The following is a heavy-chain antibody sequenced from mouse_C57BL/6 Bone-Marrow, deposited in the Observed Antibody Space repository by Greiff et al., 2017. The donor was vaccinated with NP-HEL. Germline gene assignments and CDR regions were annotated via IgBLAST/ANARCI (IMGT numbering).Heavy chain of an antibody. CDR3: GAFSRYFDY. J-gene: IGHJ2*01. V-gene: IGHV1-55*01. CDR1: GYTFTSYW. Sequence: QVHVKQPGAELVKPGASVKMSCKASGYTFTSYWITWVKQRPGQGLEWIGDIYPGSGSTNYNEKFKSKATLTVDTSSSTAYMQLSSLTSEDSAVYYCGAFSRYFDYWGQGTTLTVSS. CDR2: IYPGSGST. D-gene: IGHD3-1*01.